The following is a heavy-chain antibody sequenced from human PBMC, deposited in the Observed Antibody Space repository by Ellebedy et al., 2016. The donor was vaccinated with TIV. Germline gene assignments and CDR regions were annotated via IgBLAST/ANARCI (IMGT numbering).Heavy chain of an antibody. CDR2: ISYDGSNK. D-gene: IGHD1-26*01. CDR3: ARDSGGWELIPRGYFDY. Sequence: GGSLRLSCAASGFTFSSYGMHWVRQAPGKGLEWVAVISYDGSNKYYADSVKGRFTISRDNAKNSLYLQMNSLRAEDTAVYYCARDSGGWELIPRGYFDYWGQGTLVTVSS. V-gene: IGHV3-30*03. J-gene: IGHJ4*02. CDR1: GFTFSSYG.